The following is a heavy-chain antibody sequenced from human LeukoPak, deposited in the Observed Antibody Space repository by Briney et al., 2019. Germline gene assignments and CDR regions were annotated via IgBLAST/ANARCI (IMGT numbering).Heavy chain of an antibody. Sequence: PGGSLRLSCAASGFTVSSNYMSWVRQAPGKGLEWVSVIYSGGSTYYADSVKGRFTISRDNSKDTLYLQMNSLRAEDTAVYYCARGCRMVRGVIAPRGYYMDVWGKGTTVIVSS. CDR3: ARGCRMVRGVIAPRGYYMDV. J-gene: IGHJ6*03. D-gene: IGHD3-10*01. CDR2: IYSGGST. CDR1: GFTVSSNY. V-gene: IGHV3-66*02.